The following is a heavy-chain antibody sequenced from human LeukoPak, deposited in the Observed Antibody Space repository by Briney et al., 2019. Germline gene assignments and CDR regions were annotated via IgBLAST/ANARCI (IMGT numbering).Heavy chain of an antibody. CDR2: IYTSGST. CDR3: ARVGRAYGKGWYFDY. Sequence: SETLSLTCTVSGGSISSYYWCWIRQPAGKGLEWIGRIYTSGSTNYNPSLKSRVTMSVDTSKNQFSLKLSSVTAADTAVYYCARVGRAYGKGWYFDYWGQGTLVTVSS. V-gene: IGHV4-4*07. J-gene: IGHJ4*02. D-gene: IGHD3-10*01. CDR1: GGSISSYY.